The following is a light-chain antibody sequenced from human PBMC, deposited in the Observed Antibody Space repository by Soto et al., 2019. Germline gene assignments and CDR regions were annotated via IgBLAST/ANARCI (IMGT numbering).Light chain of an antibody. J-gene: IGKJ1*01. CDR3: LQDYNYPWT. CDR1: QGIRSY. V-gene: IGKV1-6*01. Sequence: ATQLTQSPSSLSASVGDRVTITCRASQGIRSYLAWYQQKPGKAPKLLIYAASTLESGVPSRFSGSGSGTDFTLTISSLQPEDFATYYCLQDYNYPWTVGQGTKVDIK. CDR2: AAS.